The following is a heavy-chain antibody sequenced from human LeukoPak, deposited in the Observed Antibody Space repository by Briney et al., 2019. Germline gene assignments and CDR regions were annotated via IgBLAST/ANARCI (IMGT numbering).Heavy chain of an antibody. D-gene: IGHD3-9*01. V-gene: IGHV4-34*01. CDR2: LYYSGST. Sequence: SETLSLTCAVYGGSFSGYYWSWIRQPPGKGLEWIGTLYYSGSTYYNPSLKSRVTISVDTSKDQFSLKLSSVTAADTAVYYCARARGFDSLDYWGQGTLVTVSS. J-gene: IGHJ4*02. CDR1: GGSFSGYY. CDR3: ARARGFDSLDY.